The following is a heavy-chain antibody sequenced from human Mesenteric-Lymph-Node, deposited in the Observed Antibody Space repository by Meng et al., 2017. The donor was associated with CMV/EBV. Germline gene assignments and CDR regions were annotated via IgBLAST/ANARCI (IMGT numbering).Heavy chain of an antibody. CDR3: ARVAGDPLYYYYGMDV. D-gene: IGHD6-19*01. J-gene: IGHJ6*02. CDR1: GGSVSSGSYY. V-gene: IGHV4-61*01. CDR2: IYYSGST. Sequence: SETLSLTCTVSGGSVSSGSYYWSWIRQPPGKGLEWIGYIYYSGSTNYNPSLKSRVTISRDNAKNSLYLQMSSLRAEDTAVYYCARVAGDPLYYYYGMDVWGQGTTVTVSS.